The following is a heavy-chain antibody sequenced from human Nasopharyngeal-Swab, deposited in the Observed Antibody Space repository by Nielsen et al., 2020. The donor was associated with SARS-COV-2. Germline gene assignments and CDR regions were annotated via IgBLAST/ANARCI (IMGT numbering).Heavy chain of an antibody. D-gene: IGHD5-18*01. V-gene: IGHV5-51*01. CDR3: ARLTAGAYYYYYYGMDV. Sequence: VRPMPGEGLEGMGIIYPGDSDTRYSPSFQGQVTISADKSISTAYLQWSSLEASDTAMYYCARLTAGAYYYYYYGMDVWGQGTTVTVSS. J-gene: IGHJ6*02. CDR2: IYPGDSDT.